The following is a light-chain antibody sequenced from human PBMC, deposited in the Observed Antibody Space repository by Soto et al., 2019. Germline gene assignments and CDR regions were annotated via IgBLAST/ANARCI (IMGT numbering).Light chain of an antibody. CDR2: DAS. CDR3: QKCDYHPI. V-gene: IGKV1-33*01. Sequence: DIQMTQSPSSLSASVGDRVTITCQASHDITSYLNWYQHKPGKAPKLLIYDASILEAGVPSRFSGSGSGTDFTCTISSLEPEDVATYYCQKCDYHPIFGRGTTVDFK. J-gene: IGKJ3*01. CDR1: HDITSY.